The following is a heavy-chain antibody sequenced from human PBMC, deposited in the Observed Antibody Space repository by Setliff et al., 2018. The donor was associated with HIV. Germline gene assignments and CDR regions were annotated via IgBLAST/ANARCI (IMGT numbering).Heavy chain of an antibody. CDR1: GGTFSNYY. CDR2: IYYSGST. Sequence: KPSETLSLTCAVYGGTFSNYYWTWIRQSPGKGLEWIGSIYYSGSTYYNPSLKSRLTISVDTSKNQFSLKLSSVTAADTAVYYCARRKAGWGELFGNWFDPWGQGTLVTVSS. CDR3: ARRKAGWGELFGNWFDP. V-gene: IGHV4-39*01. D-gene: IGHD3-10*01. J-gene: IGHJ5*02.